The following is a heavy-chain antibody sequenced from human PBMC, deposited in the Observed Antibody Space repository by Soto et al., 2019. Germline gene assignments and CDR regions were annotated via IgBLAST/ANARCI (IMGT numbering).Heavy chain of an antibody. V-gene: IGHV5-51*01. CDR2: IYPADSDT. CDR3: ARRVELLAGHNWFDP. Sequence: EVQLVQSGAEVKRPGESLKISCKGSGYSFPNYWIAWVRQMPGQGLEWIGNIYPADSDTRYNPSFQGQATMSVDKSTRTVFLQWRSLKASVSATYYCARRVELLAGHNWFDPWGQGTAVTVSS. D-gene: IGHD1-26*01. CDR1: GYSFPNYW. J-gene: IGHJ5*02.